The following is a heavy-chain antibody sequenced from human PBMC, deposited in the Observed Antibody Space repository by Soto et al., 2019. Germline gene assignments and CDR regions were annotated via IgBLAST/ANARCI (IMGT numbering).Heavy chain of an antibody. Sequence: GGSLRLSCAASGFTFSSYAMSWVRQAPGKGLEWVSAISGSGGSTYYADSVKGRFTISRDNSKNTLYLQMNSLRAEDTAVYYCARYQLLYEGPPTGYGMDVWGQGTTVTVSS. CDR1: GFTFSSYA. J-gene: IGHJ6*02. V-gene: IGHV3-23*01. D-gene: IGHD2-2*02. CDR2: ISGSGGST. CDR3: ARYQLLYEGPPTGYGMDV.